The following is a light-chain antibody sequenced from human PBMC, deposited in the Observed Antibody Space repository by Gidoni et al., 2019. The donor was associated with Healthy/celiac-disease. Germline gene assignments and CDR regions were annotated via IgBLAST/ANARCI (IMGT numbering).Light chain of an antibody. CDR1: QDISNY. CDR2: DAS. Sequence: DIQMTKSTSSLSASVGDRVTITCQASQDISNYLNWYQQKPGKAPKLLIYDASNLETGVPSRFSGSGSGTDFTFTISSLQPEDIATYYCQQYDNLPPLTFXGXTKVEIK. V-gene: IGKV1-33*01. CDR3: QQYDNLPPLT. J-gene: IGKJ4*01.